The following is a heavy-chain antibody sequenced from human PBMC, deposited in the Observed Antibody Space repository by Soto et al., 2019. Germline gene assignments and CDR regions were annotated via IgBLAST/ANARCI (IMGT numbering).Heavy chain of an antibody. J-gene: IGHJ4*02. CDR3: AHGSCSSADCYPNPYLDY. CDR2: IYWDDDE. D-gene: IGHD2-2*01. V-gene: IGHV2-5*02. CDR1: GFSLSTTAEG. Sequence: QITLKESGPTLVKPTQTLTLACIFSGFSLSTTAEGVGWIRQPPGKALEWLALIYWDDDERYSPSLKSRLTITKDTSRNHVVLTMTNVDPVDTATYYCAHGSCSSADCYPNPYLDYWGQGILVTVSS.